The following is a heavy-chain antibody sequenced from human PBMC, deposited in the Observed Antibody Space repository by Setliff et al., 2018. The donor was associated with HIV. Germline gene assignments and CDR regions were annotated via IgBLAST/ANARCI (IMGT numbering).Heavy chain of an antibody. CDR1: GGSISSGAYY. D-gene: IGHD3-16*01. Sequence: TSETLSLTCTVSGGSISSGAYYWSWIRQHPGKGLEWIGYIYYSGSTYYNPSLKSRVTISVDTSKNQFSLKLNSVTAADTAVYYCARVPLSSPSRPGGYFDYWGQGTLVTVSS. V-gene: IGHV4-31*03. CDR2: IYYSGST. CDR3: ARVPLSSPSRPGGYFDY. J-gene: IGHJ4*02.